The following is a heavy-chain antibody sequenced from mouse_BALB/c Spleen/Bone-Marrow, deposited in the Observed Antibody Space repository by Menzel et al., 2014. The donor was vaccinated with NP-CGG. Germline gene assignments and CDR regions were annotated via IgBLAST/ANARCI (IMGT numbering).Heavy chain of an antibody. Sequence: EVQGVESGGGLVQPGGSLKLSCAASGFDFSRYWMSWVRQAPGKGLEWIGEINPDSSTINYTPSLKDKFIISRDNAKNTLYLHMSKVRSADTALYYSPSQGYYGSIDYWGQGTTLTVSS. V-gene: IGHV4-1*02. J-gene: IGHJ2*01. CDR3: PSQGYYGSIDY. CDR1: GFDFSRYW. D-gene: IGHD1-2*01. CDR2: INPDSSTI.